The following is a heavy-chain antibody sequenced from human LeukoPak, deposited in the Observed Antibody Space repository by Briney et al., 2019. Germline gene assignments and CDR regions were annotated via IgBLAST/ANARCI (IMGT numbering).Heavy chain of an antibody. D-gene: IGHD4-17*01. CDR2: ISAYNGNT. J-gene: IGHJ4*02. CDR3: ARWSMTTVTTVYFDY. Sequence: GASVKVSCKASGYTFTSYGISWVRQAPGQGLEWMGWISAYNGNTNYAQKLQGRVTMTTDTSTSTAYMELRSLRSDDTAVYYCARWSMTTVTTVYFDYWGQGTLVTVSS. CDR1: GYTFTSYG. V-gene: IGHV1-18*01.